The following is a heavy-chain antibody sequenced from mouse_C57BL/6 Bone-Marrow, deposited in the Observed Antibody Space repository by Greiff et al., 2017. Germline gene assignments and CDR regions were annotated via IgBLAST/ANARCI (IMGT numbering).Heavy chain of an antibody. CDR1: GFTFTDYY. V-gene: IGHV7-3*01. D-gene: IGHD1-1*01. Sequence: EVQRVESGGGLVQPGGSLSLSCAASGFTFTDYYMSWVRQPPGKALEWLGFIRNKANGYTTEYSVSVKGRFTISRDNSQSILYLQMNALRAEDSATYYCARSVVAYYFDYWGQGTTLTVSS. J-gene: IGHJ2*01. CDR3: ARSVVAYYFDY. CDR2: IRNKANGYTT.